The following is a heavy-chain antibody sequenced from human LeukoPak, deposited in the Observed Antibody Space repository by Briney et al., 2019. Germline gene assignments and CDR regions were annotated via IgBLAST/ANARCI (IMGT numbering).Heavy chain of an antibody. Sequence: SETLSLTCTVSGGSISSYYWSWIRQPAGKGLEWIGRIYTSGSTNYNPSLKSRVTMSVDTSKYQFSLKLSSVTAADTAVYCCAAIHSSSWYDYWGQGTLVTVSS. CDR3: AAIHSSSWYDY. J-gene: IGHJ4*02. V-gene: IGHV4-4*07. CDR1: GGSISSYY. D-gene: IGHD6-13*01. CDR2: IYTSGST.